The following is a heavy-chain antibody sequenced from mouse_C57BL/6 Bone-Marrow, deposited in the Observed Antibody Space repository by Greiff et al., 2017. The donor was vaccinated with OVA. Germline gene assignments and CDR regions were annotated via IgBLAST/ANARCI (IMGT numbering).Heavy chain of an antibody. D-gene: IGHD2-3*01. CDR3: ASSLIYDGED. CDR2: INPNNGGT. CDR1: GYTFTDYY. V-gene: IGHV1-26*01. Sequence: EVQLQQSGPELVKPGASVKISCKASGYTFTDYYMNWVKQSHGKSLEWIGDINPNNGGTSYNQKFKGKATLTLDKSSSTAYMELRSLTSEDSAVYYCASSLIYDGEDWGQGTLVTVSA. J-gene: IGHJ3*01.